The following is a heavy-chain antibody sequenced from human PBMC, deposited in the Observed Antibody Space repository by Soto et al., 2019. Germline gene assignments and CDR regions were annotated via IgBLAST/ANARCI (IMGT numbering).Heavy chain of an antibody. J-gene: IGHJ4*02. D-gene: IGHD6-19*01. CDR1: EVSFCDFA. Sequence: VQLVESGGCLVQPGRSLRLSCTASEVSFCDFAMHWGRQVTGKGLDWVSGINWNGNYSGHADSVKGRFTVSRDTAKNSIYWQMNSLSPEDTALYYCARGPTGGTWLVYFDWLGRGTLVTVSS. CDR3: ARGPTGGTWLVYFDW. V-gene: IGHV3-9*01. CDR2: INWNGNYS.